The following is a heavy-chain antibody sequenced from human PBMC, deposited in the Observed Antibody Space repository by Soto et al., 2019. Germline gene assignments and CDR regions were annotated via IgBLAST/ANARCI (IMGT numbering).Heavy chain of an antibody. CDR2: IGSSGSYI. D-gene: IGHD6-6*01. CDR3: ARGTSSSSGFDH. CDR1: GFSFISYT. V-gene: IGHV3-21*01. J-gene: IGHJ4*02. Sequence: ESGGGLVKPGGSLRLSCAASGFSFISYTMNWVRQAPGKGLEWVSSIGSSGSYIYYADSVKGQFIISRDDAKNSLYLQMNSLRAEDTAVYYCARGTSSSSGFDHWGQGILVTVSS.